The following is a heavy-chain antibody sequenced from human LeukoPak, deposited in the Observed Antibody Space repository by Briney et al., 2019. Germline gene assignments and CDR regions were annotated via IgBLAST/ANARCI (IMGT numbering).Heavy chain of an antibody. D-gene: IGHD6-19*01. V-gene: IGHV4-59*08. Sequence: SETLSLTCTVSGGSISSYYWSWIRQPPGKGLEGIGYIYYSGSTNYNPSLKSRVTISVDTSKNQFSLKLSSVTAADTAVYYCARQNRPGIAVAGSPLFDYWGQGTLVTVSS. CDR3: ARQNRPGIAVAGSPLFDY. CDR2: IYYSGST. J-gene: IGHJ4*02. CDR1: GGSISSYY.